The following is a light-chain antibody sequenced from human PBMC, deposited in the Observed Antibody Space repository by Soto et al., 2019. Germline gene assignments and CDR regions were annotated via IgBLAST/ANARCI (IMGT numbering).Light chain of an antibody. J-gene: IGKJ1*01. CDR3: HQRSNSWT. CDR2: DSS. V-gene: IGKV3-11*01. Sequence: EIVLTQSPATLSLSPGERATLSCRASQSVSSYLAWYQQKPGQAPRLLIYDSSNRATGIPARFSGSGSGTHFTLTISGLELEHLAVYFCHQRSNSWTFGQGTKVEIK. CDR1: QSVSSY.